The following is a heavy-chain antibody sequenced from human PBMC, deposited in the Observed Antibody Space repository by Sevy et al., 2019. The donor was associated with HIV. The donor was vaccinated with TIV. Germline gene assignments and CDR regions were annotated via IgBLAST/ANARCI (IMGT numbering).Heavy chain of an antibody. D-gene: IGHD6-19*01. CDR1: GFTFSSYA. CDR3: ARDGSGWYRYFQH. V-gene: IGHV3-30-3*01. J-gene: IGHJ1*01. CDR2: ISYDGSNK. Sequence: GGSLRLSCAASGFTFSSYAMHWVRQAPGKGLEWVAVISYDGSNKYYADSVKGRFTISRDNSKNTLYLQMNSLRAEDTAVYYCARDGSGWYRYFQHWGQGTLVTVSS.